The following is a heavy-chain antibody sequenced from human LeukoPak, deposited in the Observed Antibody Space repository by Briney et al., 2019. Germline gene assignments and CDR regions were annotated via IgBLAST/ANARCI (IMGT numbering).Heavy chain of an antibody. CDR1: GGSISSDSYY. J-gene: IGHJ4*02. Sequence: SQTLSLTCTVSGGSISSDSYYWRWIRQPAGKGLERIGRIYTSGSTNYNPSLKSRVTISVDTSKNQFSLKLSSVTAADTAVYYCASTGTTVQDYYFDYWGQGTLVTVSS. CDR3: ASTGTTVQDYYFDY. CDR2: IYTSGST. D-gene: IGHD1-1*01. V-gene: IGHV4-61*02.